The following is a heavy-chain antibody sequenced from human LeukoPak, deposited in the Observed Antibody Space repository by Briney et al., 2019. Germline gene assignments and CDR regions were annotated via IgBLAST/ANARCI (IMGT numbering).Heavy chain of an antibody. J-gene: IGHJ6*02. Sequence: GASVKVSCEASGYTFTSYGISWVRQAPGQGLEWMGWISAYNGNTNYAQKLQGRVTMTTDTSTSTAYMELRSLRSDDTAVYYCARVSSGSGSFYYYGMDVWGQGTTVTVSS. CDR3: ARVSSGSGSFYYYGMDV. D-gene: IGHD3-10*01. V-gene: IGHV1-18*01. CDR2: ISAYNGNT. CDR1: GYTFTSYG.